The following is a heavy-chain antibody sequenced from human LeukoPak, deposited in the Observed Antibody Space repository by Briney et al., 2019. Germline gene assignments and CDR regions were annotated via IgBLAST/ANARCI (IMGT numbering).Heavy chain of an antibody. CDR1: GFTVFDYA. CDR2: ISGDGDNT. V-gene: IGHV3-43*02. CDR3: GKGVRSGTYYNCFDP. J-gene: IGHJ5*02. D-gene: IGHD1-26*01. Sequence: PGGSLRLSCVASGFTVFDYALHWVRQAPGKGLEWISVISGDGDNTHYADSVKGRFTISRDNSKNSLYLQMSSLRADDTALYYCGKGVRSGTYYNCFDPWGQGTLVTVSS.